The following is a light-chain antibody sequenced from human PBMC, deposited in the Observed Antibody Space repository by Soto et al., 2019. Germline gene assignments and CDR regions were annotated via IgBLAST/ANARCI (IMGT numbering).Light chain of an antibody. J-gene: IGLJ1*01. V-gene: IGLV1-51*01. Sequence: QSVLTQPPSVSAAPGQKVTISCAGSSANIGGNSVSWYQQLPGTAPKLLIYDDNKRPSGIPDRFSGSKSGTSATLGITGFQTGDEADYYCGSWDSRLSASVFGTGPKANVL. CDR3: GSWDSRLSASV. CDR2: DDN. CDR1: SANIGGNS.